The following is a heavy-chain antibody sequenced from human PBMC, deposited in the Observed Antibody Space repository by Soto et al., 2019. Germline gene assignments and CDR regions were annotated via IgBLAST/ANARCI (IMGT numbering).Heavy chain of an antibody. CDR3: AFRLESRGSWVSGWFDP. CDR2: LYWDDDK. CDR1: GFSLSTSGVG. D-gene: IGHD6-13*01. Sequence: QITLKESGPTVVKPTQTLTLTCTFSGFSLSTSGVGVGWIRQPPGKALEWLALLYWDDDKRYSPSLKTRLTINKDTNRNQVVLTMTHLDPVDTATYYCAFRLESRGSWVSGWFDPWGPGTLVTVSS. J-gene: IGHJ5*02. V-gene: IGHV2-5*02.